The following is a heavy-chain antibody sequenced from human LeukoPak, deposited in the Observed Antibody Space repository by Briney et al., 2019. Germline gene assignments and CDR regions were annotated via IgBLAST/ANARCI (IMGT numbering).Heavy chain of an antibody. V-gene: IGHV3-7*03. J-gene: IGHJ4*02. CDR3: ATLKGYYYDSSGYYYLRAPYYFDY. D-gene: IGHD3-22*01. Sequence: GGSLRLSCAASGFTFSSYAMHWVRQAPGKGLEWVANIKQDGSEKYYVDSVKGRFTISRDNAKNSLYLQMNSLRAEDTAVYYCATLKGYYYDSSGYYYLRAPYYFDYWGQGTLVTVSS. CDR2: IKQDGSEK. CDR1: GFTFSSYA.